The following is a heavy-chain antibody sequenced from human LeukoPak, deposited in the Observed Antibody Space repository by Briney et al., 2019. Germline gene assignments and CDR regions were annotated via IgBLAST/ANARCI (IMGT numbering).Heavy chain of an antibody. CDR3: ARGRGDDYIGMDV. CDR1: GFTFSSYS. V-gene: IGHV3-21*01. J-gene: IGHJ6*02. Sequence: PGGSLRLSCAASGFTFSSYSMNWVRQAPGKGLEWVSSISSSSSYIYYADSVKGRFTISRDNAKNSLYLQMNSLRAEDTAVYYCARGRGDDYIGMDVWGQGTTVTVSS. CDR2: ISSSSSYI.